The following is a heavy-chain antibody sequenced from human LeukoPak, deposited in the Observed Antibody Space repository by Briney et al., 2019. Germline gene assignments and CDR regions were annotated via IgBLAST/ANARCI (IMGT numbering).Heavy chain of an antibody. V-gene: IGHV3-23*01. CDR3: ANFFRWYSSSWYQYFQH. CDR2: ISGSGGST. J-gene: IGHJ1*01. Sequence: GGSLRLSCAASGFTFSSYAMSWVRQAPGKGLEWVSAISGSGGSTYYADSVKGRFTISRDNSKNTLYLQMNSLRAEDTAVYYCANFFRWYSSSWYQYFQHWSQGTLVTVSS. CDR1: GFTFSSYA. D-gene: IGHD6-13*01.